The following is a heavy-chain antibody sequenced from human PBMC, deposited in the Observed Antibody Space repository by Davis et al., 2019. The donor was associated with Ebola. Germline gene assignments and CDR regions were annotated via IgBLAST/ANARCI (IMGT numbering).Heavy chain of an antibody. CDR2: INHSGST. D-gene: IGHD4-17*01. Sequence: SETLSPTCAVHGGSFSGYYWSWIRQLPGKGLEWTGEINHSGSTNYNPSLKSRVTISVDTSKNQFSLKLSSVTAADTAVYYCGRDSPYGAAWFDYWGQGTLVTVSS. J-gene: IGHJ4*02. CDR3: GRDSPYGAAWFDY. V-gene: IGHV4-34*01. CDR1: GGSFSGYY.